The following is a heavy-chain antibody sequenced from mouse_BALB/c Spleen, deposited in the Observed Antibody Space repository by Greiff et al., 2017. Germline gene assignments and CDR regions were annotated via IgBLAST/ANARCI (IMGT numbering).Heavy chain of an antibody. J-gene: IGHJ2*01. CDR1: GFTFSSYA. V-gene: IGHV5-9-4*01. CDR2: ISSGGSYT. D-gene: IGHD3-3*01. CDR3: ARGGGPTFDY. Sequence: EVKLMESGGGLVKPGGSLKLSCAASGFTFSSYAMSWVRQSPEKRLEWVAEISSGGSYTYYPDTVTGRFTISRDNAKNTLYLEMSSLRSEDTAMYYCARGGGPTFDYWGQGTTLTVSS.